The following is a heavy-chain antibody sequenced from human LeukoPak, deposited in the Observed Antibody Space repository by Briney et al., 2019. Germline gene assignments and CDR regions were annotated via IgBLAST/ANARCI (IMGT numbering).Heavy chain of an antibody. CDR2: IYHSGST. D-gene: IGHD2/OR15-2a*01. CDR3: ARPLDTTFFNAFDI. CDR1: GYSISSGYY. Sequence: SETLSLTCTVSGYSISSGYYWGWIQQPPGKGLEWIGSIYHSGSTYYNPSLKSRVTMSVDMSKNQFSLKLSSVTAADSAVYYCARPLDTTFFNAFDIWGQGTMVTVSS. J-gene: IGHJ3*02. V-gene: IGHV4-38-2*02.